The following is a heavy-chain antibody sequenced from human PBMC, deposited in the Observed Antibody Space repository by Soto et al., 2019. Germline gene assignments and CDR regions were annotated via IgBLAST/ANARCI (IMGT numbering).Heavy chain of an antibody. CDR1: VCTFGDYA. J-gene: IGHJ4*02. CDR3: TIPYYYDSHGYQRY. V-gene: IGHV3-49*03. Sequence: GGSLSLSCTSSVCTFGDYAMSWFRQSPGKWLEWVGFIRSKAYGGTTGYAAYVKDRFTISRDDSKSIAYLQMNSLKTEDTAVYYCTIPYYYDSHGYQRYWGQGTLVSVSS. D-gene: IGHD3-22*01. CDR2: IRSKAYGGTT.